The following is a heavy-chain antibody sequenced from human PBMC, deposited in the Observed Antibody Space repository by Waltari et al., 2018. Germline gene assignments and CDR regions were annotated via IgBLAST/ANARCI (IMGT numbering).Heavy chain of an antibody. Sequence: DVQLVESGGGLVQPGGSLRLSCAVSGFAFRRHWMHWVRQVPGEELVWVSRIKSDGSDIRYADSVQGRFTISRDNAKNTLFLQMSSLRVDDTAIYYCASSSVSVSGYFDYWGQGILVTIAS. CDR3: ASSSVSVSGYFDY. D-gene: IGHD3-3*01. CDR1: GFAFRRHW. V-gene: IGHV3-74*01. J-gene: IGHJ4*02. CDR2: IKSDGSDI.